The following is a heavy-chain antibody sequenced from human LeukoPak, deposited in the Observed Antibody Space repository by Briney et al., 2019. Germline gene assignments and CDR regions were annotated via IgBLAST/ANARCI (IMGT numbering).Heavy chain of an antibody. CDR3: ARVGGYGPYYYYYYMDV. D-gene: IGHD1-26*01. J-gene: IGHJ6*03. CDR2: IYHSGST. V-gene: IGHV4-38-2*01. Sequence: SETLSLTCAVSGYSISSGYYWGWIGQPPGKGLEWIGRIYHSGSTYYNPSLKSRVTISVDTSKNQFSLKLSSVTAADTAVYYCARVGGYGPYYYYYYMDVWGKGTTVTVS. CDR1: GYSISSGYY.